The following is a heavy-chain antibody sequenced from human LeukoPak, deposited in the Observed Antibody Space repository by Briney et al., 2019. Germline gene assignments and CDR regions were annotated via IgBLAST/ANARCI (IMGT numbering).Heavy chain of an antibody. V-gene: IGHV4-34*01. CDR1: AGSFSGYY. Sequence: AETLSLTCAVYAGSFSGYYWSWSRQPPGKGLEWIGEINHSGSTNYNPSLKSRVTISVDTSKNQFSLKLSSVTAADTAVYYCARGLWYYDSSNYFVYWGQGTLVTVSS. D-gene: IGHD3-22*01. J-gene: IGHJ4*02. CDR3: ARGLWYYDSSNYFVY. CDR2: INHSGST.